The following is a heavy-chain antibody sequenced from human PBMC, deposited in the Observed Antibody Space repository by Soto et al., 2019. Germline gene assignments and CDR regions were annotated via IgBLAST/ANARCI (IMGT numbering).Heavy chain of an antibody. CDR2: INPNGGST. D-gene: IGHD6-13*01. J-gene: IGHJ4*02. CDR1: GYTFTSFY. Sequence: QVQLVQSGAEVKNPGASVKLSCKASGYTFTSFYIHWVRQAPGQGLEWMAIINPNGGSTNYAQNLQGRVTMTRDTSTNTVYIELSSLGSEDTAVYYCARGLTAGEYWGQGTLVTVSS. V-gene: IGHV1-46*01. CDR3: ARGLTAGEY.